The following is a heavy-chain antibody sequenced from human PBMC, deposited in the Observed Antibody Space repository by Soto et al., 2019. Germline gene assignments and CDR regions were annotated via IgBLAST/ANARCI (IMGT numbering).Heavy chain of an antibody. J-gene: IGHJ5*02. CDR2: IIPIFGTA. V-gene: IGHV1-69*12. D-gene: IGHD3-10*01. CDR3: ARRPISPRGGWFDP. CDR1: GGTFSSYA. Sequence: QVQLVQSGAEVKKPGSSVKVSCEASGGTFSSYAISWVRQAPGQGLEWMGGIIPIFGTANYAQKFQGRVTITADESTSTAYMELSSLRSEDTAVYYCARRPISPRGGWFDPWGQGTLVTVSS.